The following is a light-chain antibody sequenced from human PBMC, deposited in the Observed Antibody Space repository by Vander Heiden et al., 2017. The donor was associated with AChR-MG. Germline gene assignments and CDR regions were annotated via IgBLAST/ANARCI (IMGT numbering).Light chain of an antibody. CDR3: QQRYDWPLT. V-gene: IGKV3-11*01. J-gene: IGKJ4*01. CDR1: QTISTY. CDR2: HAS. Sequence: EIVLTQSPATVSLSPGERATLSCRASQTISTYLGWYQQRPGQAPTLLISHASTRATGIPARFSGSGSGTDFTLTISSLEPEDFAVYYCQQRYDWPLTFGGGTKVEIK.